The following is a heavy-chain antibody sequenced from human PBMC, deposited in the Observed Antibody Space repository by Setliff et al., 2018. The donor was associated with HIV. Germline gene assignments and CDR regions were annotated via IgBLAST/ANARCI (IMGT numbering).Heavy chain of an antibody. J-gene: IGHJ4*02. CDR1: GGTFSSYA. D-gene: IGHD2-2*01. CDR2: IIPVFGTA. CDR3: ARDLGYCTSTSCYGVFDY. V-gene: IGHV1-69*06. Sequence: ASVKVSCKASGGTFSSYAISWVRQAPGQGLEWMGRIIPVFGTANYAHKFQGRVTITADKSTSTAYMELSSLRSEDTALYYCARDLGYCTSTSCYGVFDYWGQGTLVTVSS.